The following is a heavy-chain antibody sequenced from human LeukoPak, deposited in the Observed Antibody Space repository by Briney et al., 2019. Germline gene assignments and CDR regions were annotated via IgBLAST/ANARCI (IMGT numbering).Heavy chain of an antibody. V-gene: IGHV3-9*01. Sequence: GRSLRLSCAASGFIFNDYTLRWVRLPPGKGLEWVSGIGWHGGAIGYADSVKGRFTISRYNAKNSLYLQMNSLTAEDTALYYCAKDRSSSSSYGDAFDIWGQGTVVTVSS. D-gene: IGHD6-13*01. CDR3: AKDRSSSSSYGDAFDI. J-gene: IGHJ3*02. CDR1: GFIFNDYT. CDR2: IGWHGGAI.